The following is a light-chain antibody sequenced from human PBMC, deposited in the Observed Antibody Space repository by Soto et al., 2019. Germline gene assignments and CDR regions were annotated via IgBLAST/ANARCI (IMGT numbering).Light chain of an antibody. V-gene: IGKV4-1*01. CDR1: QSSLYSSNNKNY. Sequence: DIVMTQSPDSLAVSLGETATINCKSSQSSLYSSNNKNYLTWYQQKPGQPPKLLIYWASTRESGVPDRFSGSGAGTDFTLTISRLQAEDVAVSYFQQYYSSPLTFGGGTKVEIK. CDR2: WAS. CDR3: QQYYSSPLT. J-gene: IGKJ4*01.